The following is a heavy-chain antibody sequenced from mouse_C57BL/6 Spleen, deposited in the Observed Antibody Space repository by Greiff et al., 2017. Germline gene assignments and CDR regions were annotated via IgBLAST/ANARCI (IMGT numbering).Heavy chain of an antibody. CDR3: ARVKDYYYAMDY. CDR2: ISDGGSYT. J-gene: IGHJ4*01. Sequence: DVMLVESGGGLVKPGGSLKLSCAASGFTFSSYAMSWVRQTPEKRLEWVATISDGGSYTYYPDNVKGRFTISRDNAKNNLYLQMSHLKSEDTAMYYCARVKDYYYAMDYWGQGTSVTVSS. V-gene: IGHV5-4*03. D-gene: IGHD2-4*01. CDR1: GFTFSSYA.